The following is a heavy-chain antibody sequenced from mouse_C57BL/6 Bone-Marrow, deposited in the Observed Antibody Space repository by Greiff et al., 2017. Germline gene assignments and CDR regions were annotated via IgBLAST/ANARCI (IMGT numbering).Heavy chain of an antibody. J-gene: IGHJ3*01. Sequence: QVQLQQSGAELARPGASVKLSCKASGYTFTSYGISWVKQRTGQGLEWIGEIYPRSGNTYYNEKFKGKATLTADKSSSTAYMELRSLTSEDSAVYFCAPYYGSSHFAYWGQGTMVTVSA. CDR3: APYYGSSHFAY. CDR1: GYTFTSYG. D-gene: IGHD1-1*01. V-gene: IGHV1-81*01. CDR2: IYPRSGNT.